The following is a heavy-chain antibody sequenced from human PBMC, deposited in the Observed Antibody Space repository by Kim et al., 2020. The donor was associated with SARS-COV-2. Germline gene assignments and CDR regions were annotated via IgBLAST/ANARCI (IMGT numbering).Heavy chain of an antibody. J-gene: IGHJ4*02. D-gene: IGHD6-19*01. CDR3: ARDSKWLGADY. Sequence: TYYNPSLKSRVTISVDTSKNQFSLKLSSVTAADTAVYYCARDSKWLGADYWGQGTLVTVSS. CDR2: T. V-gene: IGHV4-31*02.